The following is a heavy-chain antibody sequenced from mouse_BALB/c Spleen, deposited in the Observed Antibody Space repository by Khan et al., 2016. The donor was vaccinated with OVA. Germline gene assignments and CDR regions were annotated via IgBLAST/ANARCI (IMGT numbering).Heavy chain of an antibody. CDR2: ISSGGTT. J-gene: IGHJ3*01. CDR1: GFTFSAFA. V-gene: IGHV5-6-5*01. D-gene: IGHD1-1*01. Sequence: EVELVESGGGLVKPGGSLKLSCTASGFTFSAFAMSWVRQTPEKRLDWVASISSGGTTYYQDILKGRFTISRDNARNILYLQMSSLRSEDTAMYYCAREIYGSNDAWFAYWRQGTLVTVSA. CDR3: AREIYGSNDAWFAY.